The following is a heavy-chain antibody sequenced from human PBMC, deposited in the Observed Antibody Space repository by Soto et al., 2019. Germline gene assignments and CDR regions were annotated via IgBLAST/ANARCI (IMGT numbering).Heavy chain of an antibody. CDR2: IIPILGIA. J-gene: IGHJ4*02. Sequence: QVQLVQSGAEVQKPGSSVKVSCKASGGTFSSYTISWVRQAPGQGLEWMGRIIPILGIANYAQKLQGRVTITADKATSPAYMELSSLRPEDTAVYYCESNEGITGRTIFDYWGQGTLVTVSS. V-gene: IGHV1-69*02. CDR1: GGTFSSYT. D-gene: IGHD1-20*01. CDR3: ESNEGITGRTIFDY.